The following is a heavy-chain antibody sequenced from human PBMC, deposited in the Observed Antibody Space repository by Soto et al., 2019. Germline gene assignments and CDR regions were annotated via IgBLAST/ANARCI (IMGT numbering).Heavy chain of an antibody. CDR1: GFSVNYAL. D-gene: IGHD7-27*01. Sequence: GGSLGLGCAASGFSVNYALMSWVRPAPGKGLEWVGRIKSNTDGGTTDYTAPVKDRFTISRDDSKNTLYLQINSLKTEDTAVYYCTTGADWGPPHFDYWGQGTLVTVSS. CDR3: TTGADWGPPHFDY. CDR2: IKSNTDGGTT. J-gene: IGHJ4*02. V-gene: IGHV3-15*01.